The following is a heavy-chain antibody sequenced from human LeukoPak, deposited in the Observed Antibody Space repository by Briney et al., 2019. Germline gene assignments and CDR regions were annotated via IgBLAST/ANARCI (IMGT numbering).Heavy chain of an antibody. D-gene: IGHD3-10*01. CDR1: GFTLSGYW. CDR2: INSDGSST. V-gene: IGHV3-74*01. CDR3: VRRSTFYSGSGSYPHFDS. J-gene: IGHJ4*02. Sequence: PGGSLRLSCAASGFTLSGYWMHWIRHVPGKGLVWVSDINSDGSSTSYANSVKGRFTISRDNAKNKVYLQMTNLRAEDTAVYYCVRRSTFYSGSGSYPHFDSWGRGTLVSVS.